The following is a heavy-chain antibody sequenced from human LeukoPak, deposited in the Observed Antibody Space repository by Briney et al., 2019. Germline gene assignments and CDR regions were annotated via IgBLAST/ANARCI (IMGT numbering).Heavy chain of an antibody. CDR3: ARDQYCSGGSCYLF. J-gene: IGHJ4*02. CDR2: INPNSGGT. Sequence: GASVKVSCKASGYTFTGYYMHWVRQAPGQGLEWMGRINPNSGGTNYAQKFQGRVTMTRDTSISTAYMELSRLRSDDTAVYYCARDQYCSGGSCYLFWGQGTLVTVSS. V-gene: IGHV1-2*06. D-gene: IGHD2-15*01. CDR1: GYTFTGYY.